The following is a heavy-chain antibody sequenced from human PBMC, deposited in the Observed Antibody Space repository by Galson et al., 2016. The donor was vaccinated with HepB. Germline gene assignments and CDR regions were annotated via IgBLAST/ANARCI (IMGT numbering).Heavy chain of an antibody. D-gene: IGHD3-16*01. Sequence: SETLSLTCTVSGSSLSTYYWSWIRQPPGKGLEWIAYFYFSGSTNYNPSLKSRVTVSFATSKNQFSLKLNSVTAADTAVHYCARDAGGPYDLWGRGTLVTVSS. CDR2: FYFSGST. CDR1: GSSLSTYY. CDR3: ARDAGGPYDL. V-gene: IGHV4-59*01. J-gene: IGHJ2*01.